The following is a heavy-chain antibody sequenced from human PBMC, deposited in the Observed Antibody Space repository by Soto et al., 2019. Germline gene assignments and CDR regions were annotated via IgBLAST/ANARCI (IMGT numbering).Heavy chain of an antibody. CDR2: ISGSGAGT. V-gene: IGHV3-23*01. D-gene: IGHD5-18*01. CDR3: AKDRLYGYSPLDY. Sequence: GGSLRLSCAASGFSFSTYAMHWVRQAPGKGLEWVSGISGSGAGTYYADSVKGRFTISRDNSKNTLYLQINSLRAEDTAVYYCAKDRLYGYSPLDYWGQGTLVTVSS. CDR1: GFSFSTYA. J-gene: IGHJ4*02.